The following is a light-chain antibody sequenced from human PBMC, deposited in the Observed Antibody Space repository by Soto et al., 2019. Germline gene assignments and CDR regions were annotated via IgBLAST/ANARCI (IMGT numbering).Light chain of an antibody. J-gene: IGKJ4*01. CDR1: QDISNY. Sequence: EIHMTQSPSSLSASVGNSVTIACQAIQDISNYLNWYQQKPGKAPKLLIYDASNLETGVPSRFSGSGSGTDFNFTISSLQPEDIATYDCQQYDNLPPTFGGGTKVDI. CDR3: QQYDNLPPT. V-gene: IGKV1-33*01. CDR2: DAS.